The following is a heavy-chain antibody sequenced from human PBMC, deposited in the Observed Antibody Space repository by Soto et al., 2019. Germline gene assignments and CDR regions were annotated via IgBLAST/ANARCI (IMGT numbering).Heavy chain of an antibody. J-gene: IGHJ4*02. CDR3: ARLYYYDSSGSPVPAYYFDY. V-gene: IGHV4-31*03. D-gene: IGHD3-22*01. CDR2: IYYSGST. CDR1: GGSISSGGYY. Sequence: SETLSLTCTVSGGSISSGGYYWSWIRQHPGKGLEWIGYIYYSGSTYYNPSLKSRVTISVDTSKNQFSLKLSSVTAADTAVYYCARLYYYDSSGSPVPAYYFDYWGQGILVTVSS.